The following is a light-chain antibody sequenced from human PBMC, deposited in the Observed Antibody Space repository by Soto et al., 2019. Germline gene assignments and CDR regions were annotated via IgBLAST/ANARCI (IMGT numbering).Light chain of an antibody. CDR2: SNN. Sequence: QSVPTQPPSTSGTPGQRVTISCSGRSSNIGINTVNWYQQLPGTAPKLLIYSNNQRPSGVPDRFSGSKSGTSASLAISGLQSEDEADYYCAAWDDSLNGYVFGTGTKVTVL. J-gene: IGLJ1*01. V-gene: IGLV1-44*01. CDR3: AAWDDSLNGYV. CDR1: SSNIGINT.